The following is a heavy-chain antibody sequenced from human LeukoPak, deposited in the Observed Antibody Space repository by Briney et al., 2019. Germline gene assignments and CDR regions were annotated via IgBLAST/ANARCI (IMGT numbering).Heavy chain of an antibody. V-gene: IGHV3-30-3*01. D-gene: IGHD5/OR15-5a*01. J-gene: IGHJ5*01. CDR1: GFTFSSYA. CDR2: ISYDGSNK. Sequence: QAGGSLRLSCAASGFTFSSYAMHWVRQAPGKGLEWVAVISYDGSNKYYADSVKGRFTISRDNSKNTLYLQMNSLRAEDTAIYYCARDANAGYSVNWFDPWGQGTLVTVSS. CDR3: ARDANAGYSVNWFDP.